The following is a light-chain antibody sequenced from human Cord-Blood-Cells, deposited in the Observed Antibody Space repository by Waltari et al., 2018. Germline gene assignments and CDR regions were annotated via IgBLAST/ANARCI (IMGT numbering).Light chain of an antibody. CDR1: ALPTTY. CDR3: QSADSSGTYV. J-gene: IGLJ1*01. V-gene: IGLV3-25*03. Sequence: SYELTQPPSVSVSPGQTARITCSGDALPTTYAYWYQQKPGQAPVLVIYKDSERPSGIPERFSGSNSGTTVTLTISGVQAEDEADYYCQSADSSGTYVFGTGTKVTVL. CDR2: KDS.